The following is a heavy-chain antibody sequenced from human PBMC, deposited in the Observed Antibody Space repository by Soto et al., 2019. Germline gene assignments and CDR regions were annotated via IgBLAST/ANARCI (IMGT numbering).Heavy chain of an antibody. CDR1: GYTFTGYY. J-gene: IGHJ6*02. CDR2: INPNSGGT. V-gene: IGHV1-2*04. Sequence: QVHLVQSGAEVKKPGASVKVSCKSSGYTFTGYYIHWVRQAPGQGLEWMGWINPNSGGTKFAQNFQGWVILTRETSISTAYMEMTRLRSDDTAVYYCVRGEAGYYYCGMDVWGQGTTVTVSS. CDR3: VRGEAGYYYCGMDV.